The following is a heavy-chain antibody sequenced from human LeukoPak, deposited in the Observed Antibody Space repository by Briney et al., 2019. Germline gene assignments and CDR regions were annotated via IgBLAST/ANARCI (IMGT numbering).Heavy chain of an antibody. CDR2: ISAYNGNT. CDR1: GYTFTSYG. J-gene: IGHJ5*02. CDR3: ARGVITGTRPKNWFDP. V-gene: IGHV1-18*01. D-gene: IGHD1-20*01. Sequence: ASVKVSCKASGYTFTSYGISWVRQAPGQGLEWMGWISAYNGNTIYAQKLQGRVTMTTDTSTSTAYMELRSLRSDDTAVYYCARGVITGTRPKNWFDPWGQGTLVTVSS.